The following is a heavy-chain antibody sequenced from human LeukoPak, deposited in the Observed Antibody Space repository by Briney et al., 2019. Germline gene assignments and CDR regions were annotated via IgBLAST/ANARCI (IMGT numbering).Heavy chain of an antibody. D-gene: IGHD6-13*01. J-gene: IGHJ5*02. CDR3: ARHSSSWYWNNWFDP. CDR2: IYYSGST. V-gene: IGHV4-59*08. Sequence: SETLSLTCTVSGGSISSYYWSWIRQPPGKGLEWIGYIYYSGSTNYNPSLKSRVTISVDTSKNRFSLKLSSVTAADTAVYYCARHSSSWYWNNWFDPWGQGTLVTVSS. CDR1: GGSISSYY.